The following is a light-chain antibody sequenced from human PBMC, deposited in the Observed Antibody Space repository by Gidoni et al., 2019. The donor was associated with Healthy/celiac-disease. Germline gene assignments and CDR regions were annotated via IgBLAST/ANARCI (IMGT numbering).Light chain of an antibody. CDR3: QQYDNLPRA. CDR2: EAS. V-gene: IGKV1-33*01. Sequence: DIQMTQSPSSLSASVGDRVTITFQASQDISNYLNWYQQKPGKAPKLLIYEASNLETGVPSRFSGSGSGTDFTFTISSLQPEDIATYYCQQYDNLPRAFGGGTKVEIK. CDR1: QDISNY. J-gene: IGKJ4*01.